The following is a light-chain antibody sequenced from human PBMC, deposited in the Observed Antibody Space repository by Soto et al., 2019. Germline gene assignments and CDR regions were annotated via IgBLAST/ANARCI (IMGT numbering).Light chain of an antibody. Sequence: QSVLTQPASVSGSPGQSITISCTATSSDVGGFNYVSWYQHHPGKAPKLMIYEVTSRPSGVSNRFSGSKSGNTASLTISGLQAEDEADYYCVSYATSTTLYVFGSGTKVTVL. V-gene: IGLV2-14*01. CDR2: EVT. J-gene: IGLJ1*01. CDR1: SSDVGGFNY. CDR3: VSYATSTTLYV.